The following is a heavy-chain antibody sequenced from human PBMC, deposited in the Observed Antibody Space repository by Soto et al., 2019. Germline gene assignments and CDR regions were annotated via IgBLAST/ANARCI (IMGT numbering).Heavy chain of an antibody. J-gene: IGHJ6*02. D-gene: IGHD6-6*01. CDR2: IKQDGSEK. CDR1: GFTFSSYW. Sequence: GGSLRLSCAASGFTFSSYWMSWVRQAPGKGLEWVANIKQDGSEKYYVDSVKGRFTISRDNAKNSLYLQMNSLRAEDTAVYYCARDSFEYSSSPTYYYYYGMDVWGQGTTVTVSS. CDR3: ARDSFEYSSSPTYYYYYGMDV. V-gene: IGHV3-7*05.